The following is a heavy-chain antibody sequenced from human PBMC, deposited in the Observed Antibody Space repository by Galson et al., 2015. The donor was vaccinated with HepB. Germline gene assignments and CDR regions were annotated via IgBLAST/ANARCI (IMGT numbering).Heavy chain of an antibody. J-gene: IGHJ3*02. CDR2: IIPIFGTA. V-gene: IGHV1-69*13. CDR3: AREASVVQNAFDI. Sequence: SVKVSCKASGGTFSSYAISWVRQAPGQGLEWMGGIIPIFGTANYAQKFQGRVTITADESTSTAYMELSSLRSEDTAVYYCAREASVVQNAFDIWGQGTMVTVSS. D-gene: IGHD3-10*01. CDR1: GGTFSSYA.